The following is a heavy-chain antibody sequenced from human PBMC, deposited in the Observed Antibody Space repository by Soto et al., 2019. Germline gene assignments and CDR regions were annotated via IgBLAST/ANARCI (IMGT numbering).Heavy chain of an antibody. CDR1: GVPFSGYY. CDR2: IYDNRTF. J-gene: IGHJ4*02. Sequence: PSETLSLTCAVYGVPFSGYYWSWIRQPPGEGLEWIGFIYDNRTFNYNPSLKSRVTISVDTSKPQFSLKLSSVTAADTAVYYCARAPLGYTSSHYFDFWGQGALVTVSS. CDR3: ARAPLGYTSSHYFDF. V-gene: IGHV4-59*01. D-gene: IGHD6-6*01.